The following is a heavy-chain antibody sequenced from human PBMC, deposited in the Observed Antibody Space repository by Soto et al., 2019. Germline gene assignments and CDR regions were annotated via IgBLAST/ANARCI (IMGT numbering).Heavy chain of an antibody. CDR1: GGSFSGYY. Sequence: PSETLSLTCAVYGGSFSGYYWSWIRQPPGKGLEWIGEINHSGSTNYNPSLKSRVTISVDTSKNQFSLKLSSVTAADTAVYYCARLGIGFFDVVAANDAFDIWGQGTMVTVSS. V-gene: IGHV4-34*01. CDR2: INHSGST. D-gene: IGHD2-15*01. CDR3: ARLGIGFFDVVAANDAFDI. J-gene: IGHJ3*02.